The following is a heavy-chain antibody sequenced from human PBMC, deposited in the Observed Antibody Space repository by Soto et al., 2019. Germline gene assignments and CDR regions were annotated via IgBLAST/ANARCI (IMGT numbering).Heavy chain of an antibody. J-gene: IGHJ6*03. CDR1: GYTFTSYY. V-gene: IGHV1-46*03. Sequence: QVQLVQSGAEVKKPGASVKVSCKASGYTFTSYYMHWVRQAPGQGLEWMGIINPSGGSTSYAQKFQGRVTMTRGTSTSTVYMELSSLRSEDTAVYYCARGPKRDYYYYYYMDVWGKGTTVTVSS. CDR3: ARGPKRDYYYYYYMDV. CDR2: INPSGGST.